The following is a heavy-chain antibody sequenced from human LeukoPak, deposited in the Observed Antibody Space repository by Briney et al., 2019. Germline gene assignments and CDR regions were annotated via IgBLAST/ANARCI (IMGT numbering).Heavy chain of an antibody. CDR1: GYTLTELS. Sequence: ASVKVSCKVSGYTLTELSMHWVRQAPGKGLEWMGGFDPEDGETIYAQKFQGRVTMTEDTSTDTAYMELSSLRSEDTAVYYCATYEAGSWGSGYWGQGTLVTVSS. CDR2: FDPEDGET. J-gene: IGHJ4*02. D-gene: IGHD3-16*01. V-gene: IGHV1-24*01. CDR3: ATYEAGSWGSGY.